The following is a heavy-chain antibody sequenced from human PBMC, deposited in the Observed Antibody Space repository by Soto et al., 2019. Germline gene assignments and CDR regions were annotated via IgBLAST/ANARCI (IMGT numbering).Heavy chain of an antibody. V-gene: IGHV4-59*11. D-gene: IGHD1-26*01. J-gene: IGHJ6*02. CDR3: ARVRVGGSYYYYYGMDV. CDR2: IYYSEST. Sequence: TSETLSLTCTVSGGSISSQFWSWIRQPPGKGLEWIGYIYYSESTNYNPSLKSRVTISVDTSKNQFSLKLSSVTAADTAVYYCARVRVGGSYYYYYGMDVWGQGTTVTVSS. CDR1: GGSISSQF.